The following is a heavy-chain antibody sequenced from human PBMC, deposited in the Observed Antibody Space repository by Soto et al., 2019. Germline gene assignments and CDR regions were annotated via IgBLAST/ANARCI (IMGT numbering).Heavy chain of an antibody. CDR1: GGTFSSYA. CDR3: ARAAPYYYGSGNWFDP. J-gene: IGHJ5*02. D-gene: IGHD3-10*01. CDR2: IIPIFGTA. Sequence: QVQLVQSGAEVKKSGSSVKVSCKASGGTFSSYAISWVRQAPGQGLEWMGGIIPIFGTANYAQKFQGRVTITADESTSTAYMELSSLRSEDTAVYYCARAAPYYYGSGNWFDPWGQGTLVTVSS. V-gene: IGHV1-69*01.